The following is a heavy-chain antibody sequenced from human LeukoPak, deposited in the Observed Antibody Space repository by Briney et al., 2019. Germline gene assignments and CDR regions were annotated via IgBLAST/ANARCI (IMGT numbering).Heavy chain of an antibody. CDR3: AKGSYYDILTGYYEFDY. V-gene: IGHV3-9*01. D-gene: IGHD3-9*01. J-gene: IGHJ4*02. CDR2: ISWNSGSI. Sequence: PGRSLRLSCAASGFTFDDYAMHWVRQAPGKGLEWVSGISWNSGSIGYADSVKGRFTISRDNAKNSLYLQMNSLRAEDTALYYCAKGSYYDILTGYYEFDYWGQGTLVTASS. CDR1: GFTFDDYA.